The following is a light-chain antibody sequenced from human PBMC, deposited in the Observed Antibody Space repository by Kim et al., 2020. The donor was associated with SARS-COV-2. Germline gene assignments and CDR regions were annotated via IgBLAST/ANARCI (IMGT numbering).Light chain of an antibody. CDR3: QQYNNWPPLT. CDR2: GAS. Sequence: EIVMTQSPATLSVSPGERATLSCRASQSVSSNLAWYQQKPGQAPRLLIYGASTRATGIPARFSGRWSGTEFTLTISSLQSEDFAVYYCQQYNNWPPLTFGGGTKVDIK. V-gene: IGKV3-15*01. J-gene: IGKJ4*01. CDR1: QSVSSN.